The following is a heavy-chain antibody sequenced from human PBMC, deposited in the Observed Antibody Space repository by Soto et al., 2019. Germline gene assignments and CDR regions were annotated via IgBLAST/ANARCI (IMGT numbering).Heavy chain of an antibody. D-gene: IGHD6-13*01. Sequence: PSETLSLTCIVSGGSIRSYYWSWIRQPPGKGLEWIGEINHSGSTNYNPSLKSRVTISVDTSKNQFSLKLSSVTAADTAVYYCARESYSSSWYVSYYYYGMDVWGQGTTVTVSS. V-gene: IGHV4-34*01. CDR2: INHSGST. CDR3: ARESYSSSWYVSYYYYGMDV. CDR1: GGSIRSYY. J-gene: IGHJ6*02.